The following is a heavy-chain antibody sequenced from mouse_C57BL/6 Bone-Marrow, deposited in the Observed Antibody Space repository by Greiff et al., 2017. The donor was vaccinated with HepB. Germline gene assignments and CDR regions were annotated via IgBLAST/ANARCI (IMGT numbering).Heavy chain of an antibody. D-gene: IGHD1-1*01. V-gene: IGHV14-3*01. CDR2: IDPANGNT. J-gene: IGHJ4*01. CDR1: GFNIKNTY. Sequence: VQLQQSVAELVRPGASVKLSCTASGFNIKNTYMHWVKQRPEQGLEWIGRIDPANGNTKYAPKFQGKATISADTASTTANLQLSSLTSEDTAIYYSASPFITTVGRRTYYAMDYWGQGTSVTVSS. CDR3: ASPFITTVGRRTYYAMDY.